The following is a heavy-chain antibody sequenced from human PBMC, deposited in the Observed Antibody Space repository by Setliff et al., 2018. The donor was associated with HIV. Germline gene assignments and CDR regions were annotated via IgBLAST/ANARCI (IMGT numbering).Heavy chain of an antibody. J-gene: IGHJ6*03. CDR2: IYGSGST. CDR1: SGSIKSYY. V-gene: IGHV4-59*12. D-gene: IGHD2-15*01. Sequence: PSETLSLTCTVSSGSIKSYYWSWIRQPPGKGLEWVGYIYGSGSTNYNPSLKSRITMSVDTSENQLSLRLSSVTSADTAVYYCARDRGPYCSGSICHPPHSSYMDVWGKGTTVTVSS. CDR3: ARDRGPYCSGSICHPPHSSYMDV.